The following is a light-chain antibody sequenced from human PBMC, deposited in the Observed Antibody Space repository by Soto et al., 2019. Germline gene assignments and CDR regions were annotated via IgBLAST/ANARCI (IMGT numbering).Light chain of an antibody. CDR3: QQLNSYPIT. V-gene: IGKV1-9*01. Sequence: DIQLTQSPSFLSASVGDRVTITCRASQGISSYLAWYQQKPGKAPKLLIYAAYTLQSGAPSRCSGSGSGTEFTLTISSLQPEEFATYYCQQLNSYPITFGQWTRLEIK. J-gene: IGKJ5*01. CDR2: AAY. CDR1: QGISSY.